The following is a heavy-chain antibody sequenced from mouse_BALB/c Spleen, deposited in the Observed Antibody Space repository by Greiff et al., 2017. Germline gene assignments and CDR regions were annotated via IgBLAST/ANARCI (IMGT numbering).Heavy chain of an antibody. CDR3: ARESFYYGNYGYFDY. D-gene: IGHD2-1*01. Sequence: QVQLQQPGAELVKPGASVKLSCKASGYTFPSYWMHWVKQRPGQGLEWIGEINPSNGRTNYNEKFKSKATLTVDKSSSTAYMQLSSLTSEDSAVYYCARESFYYGNYGYFDYWGQGTTLTVSS. V-gene: IGHV1S81*02. CDR1: GYTFPSYW. J-gene: IGHJ2*01. CDR2: INPSNGRT.